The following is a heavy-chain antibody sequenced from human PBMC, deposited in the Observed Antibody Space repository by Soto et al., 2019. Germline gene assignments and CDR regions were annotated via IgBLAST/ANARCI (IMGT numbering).Heavy chain of an antibody. CDR3: ARDRQRGYCTGDSCYSYFDY. J-gene: IGHJ4*02. V-gene: IGHV4-34*01. CDR1: GGPFSGYY. Sequence: QVQLQQWGAGLLKPSETLSLTCAIYGGPFSGYYWNWIRQPPGKGLEWIGEINHGGYTNYNPSLKSRVTMSVDTSKNKFSLKLTSVTAADTAVYYCARDRQRGYCTGDSCYSYFDYWGQGTQVIVSS. CDR2: INHGGYT. D-gene: IGHD2-15*01.